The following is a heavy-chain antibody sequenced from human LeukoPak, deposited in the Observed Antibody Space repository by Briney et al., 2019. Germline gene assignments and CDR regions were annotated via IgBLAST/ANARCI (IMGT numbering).Heavy chain of an antibody. CDR3: VGDQPGIEVAGFLRRFDY. V-gene: IGHV4-38-2*02. Sequence: SETLSLTCIVSGYSITSGYYWGWIRQPPGKVLEWIGSMYHSGSTYYNPSLKSRVTISVDTSKNQVSLKLSSVTAADTAVYYCVGDQPGIEVAGFLRRFDYWGQGTLVTVSS. D-gene: IGHD6-19*01. CDR2: MYHSGST. J-gene: IGHJ4*02. CDR1: GYSITSGYY.